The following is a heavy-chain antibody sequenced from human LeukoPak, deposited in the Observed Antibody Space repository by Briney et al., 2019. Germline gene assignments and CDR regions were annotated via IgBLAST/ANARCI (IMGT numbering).Heavy chain of an antibody. D-gene: IGHD2-2*01. V-gene: IGHV4-4*09. J-gene: IGHJ3*02. CDR1: GGSISSYY. Sequence: SETLSLTCTVSGGSISSYYWSWIRQPPGKGLEWSGYIYTSGSTKYNPSLKSRVAISVDTSKNQFSLKLSSVTAADTAVYYCARQYCSSTSCYDAFDIWGQGTMVTVSS. CDR2: IYTSGST. CDR3: ARQYCSSTSCYDAFDI.